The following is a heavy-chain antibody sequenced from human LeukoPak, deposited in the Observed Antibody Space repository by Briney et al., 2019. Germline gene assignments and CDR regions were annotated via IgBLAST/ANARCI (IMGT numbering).Heavy chain of an antibody. J-gene: IGHJ4*02. CDR3: ARSLRPYAHFDY. Sequence: GRSLRLSCAASGFTFSSYGMHWVRQAPGKGLEWVAVIWYDGSNKYYADSVKGRFTISRDNSKNTLYLQMNSLRAEDTAVYYCARSLRPYAHFDYWGQGTLVTVSS. CDR2: IWYDGSNK. V-gene: IGHV3-33*01. D-gene: IGHD2-2*01. CDR1: GFTFSSYG.